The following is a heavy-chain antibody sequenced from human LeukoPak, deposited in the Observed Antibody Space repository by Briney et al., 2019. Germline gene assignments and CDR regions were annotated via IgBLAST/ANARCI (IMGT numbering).Heavy chain of an antibody. J-gene: IGHJ3*02. CDR3: ARDRTIGSRAFGI. CDR2: IYYSGST. CDR1: GVSISSYY. Sequence: SETLSLTCTVSGVSISSYYWSWIRQPPGKGLEWIDYIYYSGSTNYNPSLKSRVTISVDTSKNQFSLKLSSVTAADTAVYYCARDRTIGSRAFGIWGQGTMVTVSS. V-gene: IGHV4-59*01. D-gene: IGHD2-8*01.